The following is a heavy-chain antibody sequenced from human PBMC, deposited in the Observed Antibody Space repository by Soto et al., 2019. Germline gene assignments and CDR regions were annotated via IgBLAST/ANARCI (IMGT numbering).Heavy chain of an antibody. CDR1: GYTVTSYG. J-gene: IGHJ4*02. D-gene: IGHD1-1*01. Sequence: QGHLVQSGAEVKKPGAAVKVSSKASGYTVTSYGITWVRQAPGQGLEWLGWISAHNGNTNYAQKLQGRVTVTRDTSTSTAYMELRGLRSADTAVYYCARGRYGDYWGQGALVTASS. CDR3: ARGRYGDY. CDR2: ISAHNGNT. V-gene: IGHV1-18*01.